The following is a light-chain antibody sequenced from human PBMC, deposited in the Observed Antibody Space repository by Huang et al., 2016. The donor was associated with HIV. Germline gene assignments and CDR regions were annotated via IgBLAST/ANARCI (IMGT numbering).Light chain of an antibody. Sequence: DIQMTQSPSTLSASVGDRVTITCRASQSISSWLAWYQQKPGKAHKLLIYKASNLESGVPARFSGSGSGTEFTLTISSLQPDDFGTYYCQQYIIYSRTFGQGTKVQI. CDR2: KAS. CDR3: QQYIIYSRT. V-gene: IGKV1-5*03. CDR1: QSISSW. J-gene: IGKJ1*01.